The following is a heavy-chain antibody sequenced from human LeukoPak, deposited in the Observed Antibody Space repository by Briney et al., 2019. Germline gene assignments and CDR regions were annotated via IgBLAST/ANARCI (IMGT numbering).Heavy chain of an antibody. D-gene: IGHD3-22*01. V-gene: IGHV1-18*01. CDR1: GYTLTELS. J-gene: IGHJ6*02. CDR2: ISAYNGNT. CDR3: ASGYYDSSGYPYYYGMDV. Sequence: ASVKVSCKVSGYTLTELSMHWVRQAPGQGLEWMGWISAYNGNTNYAQKLQGRVTMTTDTSTSTAYMELRSLRSDDTAVYYCASGYYDSSGYPYYYGMDVWGQGTTVTVSS.